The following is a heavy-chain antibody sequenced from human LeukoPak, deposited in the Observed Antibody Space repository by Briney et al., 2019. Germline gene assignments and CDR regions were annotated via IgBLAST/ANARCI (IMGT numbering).Heavy chain of an antibody. CDR2: ISGSGGST. D-gene: IGHD2-2*01. V-gene: IGHV3-23*01. Sequence: GGSLRLSCAASGFTFSSYAMHWVRQAPGKGLEWVSAISGSGGSTYYADSVKGRFTISRDNSKNTLYLQMNSLRAEDTAVYYCAKDLASIVVVPAAGGQGTLVTVSS. CDR1: GFTFSSYA. J-gene: IGHJ4*02. CDR3: AKDLASIVVVPAA.